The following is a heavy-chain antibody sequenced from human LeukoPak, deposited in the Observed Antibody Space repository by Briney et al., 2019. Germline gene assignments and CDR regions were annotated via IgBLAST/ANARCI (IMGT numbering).Heavy chain of an antibody. D-gene: IGHD1-26*01. V-gene: IGHV4-39*01. Sequence: SETLSLTCTVSGGSISSSSYYWGWIRQPPGKELEWIGNIYDSGTIYYNPSLKSRVTISVDTSKNQLSLKLSSVTAADTAVCYCATDSVGDTTAFDYWGQGTLVTVSS. CDR2: IYDSGTI. CDR3: ATDSVGDTTAFDY. J-gene: IGHJ4*02. CDR1: GGSISSSSYY.